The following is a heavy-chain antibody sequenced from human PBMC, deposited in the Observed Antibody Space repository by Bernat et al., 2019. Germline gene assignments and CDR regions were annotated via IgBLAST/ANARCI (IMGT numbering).Heavy chain of an antibody. D-gene: IGHD1-7*01. CDR1: GYIFVTYL. CDR2: ISTYQGNT. J-gene: IGHJ4*02. CDR3: ARGSNVNWNYHH. V-gene: IGHV1-18*01. Sequence: QVQLVQSGPEMKKPGASVKVSCKASGYIFVTYLISWVRQAPGQGLEWMGWISTYQGNTRFAQKFQGRVTLTTDSSTSTVYMELRNLRPNDTAVYHCARGSNVNWNYHHWGQGTLVTVSS.